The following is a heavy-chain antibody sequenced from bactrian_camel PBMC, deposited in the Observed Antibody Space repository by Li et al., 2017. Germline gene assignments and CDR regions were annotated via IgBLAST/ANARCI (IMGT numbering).Heavy chain of an antibody. D-gene: IGHD6*01. Sequence: VQLVESGGGSVQVGGSLNLSCTATGPIFSNCGVGWYRQAPGKERELVLSFSGPGTTTYADSVKGRFTFSQDSRKNTVYLQMNKLRLEDTALYYCAKGSRSWSELYEYNYWGQGTQVTVS. J-gene: IGHJ4*01. V-gene: IGHV3S53*01. CDR3: AKGSRSWSELYEYNY. CDR2: FSGPGTT. CDR1: GPIFSNCG.